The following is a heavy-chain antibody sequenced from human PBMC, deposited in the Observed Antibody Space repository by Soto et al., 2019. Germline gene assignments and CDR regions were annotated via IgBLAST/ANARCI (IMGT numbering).Heavy chain of an antibody. D-gene: IGHD3-22*01. V-gene: IGHV3-23*01. CDR1: GFTFINFA. CDR3: AKARPSGGYYYVEALDI. J-gene: IGHJ3*02. CDR2: ISYSGYST. Sequence: PGGALRLSCLATGFTFINFAMTWFRQAPGKGREWVSVISYSGYSTYYAASVKGRFTISRDNSKNMLFLQMSRLRAEDTAVSYCAKARPSGGYYYVEALDIWGQGTMVTVSS.